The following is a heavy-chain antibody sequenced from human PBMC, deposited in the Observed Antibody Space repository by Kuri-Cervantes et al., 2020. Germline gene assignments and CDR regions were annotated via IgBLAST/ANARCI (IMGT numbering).Heavy chain of an antibody. CDR3: ARDGRGWYYYDSSGYYPTVLSSY. V-gene: IGHV3-7*01. CDR1: GFTFSRYW. D-gene: IGHD3-22*01. CDR2: IKQDGGQK. Sequence: GGSLRLSCAASGFTFSRYWMSWVRQAPGKGLEWVTSIKQDGGQKYYLDSVKGRFTISKDNARNSLYLQMNSLRAEDTAVYYCARDGRGWYYYDSSGYYPTVLSSYWGQGTTVTVSS. J-gene: IGHJ6*02.